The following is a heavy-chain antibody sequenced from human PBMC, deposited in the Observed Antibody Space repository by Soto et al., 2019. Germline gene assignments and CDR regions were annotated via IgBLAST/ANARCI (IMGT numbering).Heavy chain of an antibody. D-gene: IGHD2-21*01. Sequence: QVQLVESGGGVVQPGRSLRLSCAASGFTFSSYGMHWVRQAPGKGLEWVAVIWYDGSNKYYADSVKGRFTMSRDNFKNTLYLQMNSLRAEDTAVYYCARETWAWAYSGPWGIDVWGQGTTVTGS. CDR3: ARETWAWAYSGPWGIDV. CDR2: IWYDGSNK. J-gene: IGHJ6*02. CDR1: GFTFSSYG. V-gene: IGHV3-33*01.